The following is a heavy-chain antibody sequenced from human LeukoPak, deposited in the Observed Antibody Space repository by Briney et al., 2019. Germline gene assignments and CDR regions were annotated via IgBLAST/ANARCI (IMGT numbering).Heavy chain of an antibody. CDR2: ISQSGST. CDR1: GYSIRSGYF. CDR3: AREGWLRPPKDFSY. D-gene: IGHD5-12*01. V-gene: IGHV4-38-2*02. J-gene: IGHJ4*02. Sequence: PSETLSLTCTVSGYSIRSGYFWGWIRQPPGKGLEWIGSISQSGSTYYNPSLKSRVTISVDTSKNKFSLKLRSVTAADTAVYYCAREGWLRPPKDFSYWGQGTLVTVSS.